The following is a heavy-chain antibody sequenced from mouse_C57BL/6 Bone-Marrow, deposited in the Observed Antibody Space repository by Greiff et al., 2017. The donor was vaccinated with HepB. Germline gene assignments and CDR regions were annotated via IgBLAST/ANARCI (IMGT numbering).Heavy chain of an antibody. D-gene: IGHD2-1*01. V-gene: IGHV1-82*01. Sequence: QLQQSGPELVKPGASVKISCKASGYAFSSSWMNWVKQRPGKGLEWIGRIYPGDGDTNYNGKFKGKATLTADKSSSTAYMQLSSLTSEDSAVYFCANFYPWFAYWGQGTLVTVSA. CDR1: GYAFSSSW. CDR3: ANFYPWFAY. J-gene: IGHJ3*01. CDR2: IYPGDGDT.